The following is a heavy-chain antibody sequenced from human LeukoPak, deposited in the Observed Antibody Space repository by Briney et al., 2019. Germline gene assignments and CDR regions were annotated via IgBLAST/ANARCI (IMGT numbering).Heavy chain of an antibody. V-gene: IGHV3-74*01. D-gene: IGHD6-19*01. CDR3: AKVASVAGFNWFDP. CDR1: GFTFSSYW. J-gene: IGHJ5*02. CDR2: IASDGSST. Sequence: PGGSLRLSCAASGFTFSSYWMNWVRQAPGKGLVWVSRIASDGSSTTYADSVKGRFSISRDNAKNTLYLQMNSLRAEDTAVYYCAKVASVAGFNWFDPWGQGTLVTVSS.